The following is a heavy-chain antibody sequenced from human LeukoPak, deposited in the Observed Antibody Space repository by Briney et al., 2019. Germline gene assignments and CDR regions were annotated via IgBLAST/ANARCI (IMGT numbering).Heavy chain of an antibody. Sequence: NPPETPSLTCTASGGSISSYYWSWIWQPPGKGLEWIGYIYYSGSTNYNPSLKSRVTISVDTSNNQFSLKLSSVTAADTAVYYCARDGGRGKGFDDWGHAGQVTVSS. CDR3: ARDGGRGKGFDD. J-gene: IGHJ4*01. CDR2: IYYSGST. V-gene: IGHV4-59*01. CDR1: GGSISSYY. D-gene: IGHD1-26*01.